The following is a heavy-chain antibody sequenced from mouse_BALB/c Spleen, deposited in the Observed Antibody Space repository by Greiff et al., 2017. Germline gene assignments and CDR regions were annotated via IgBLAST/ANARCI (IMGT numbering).Heavy chain of an antibody. D-gene: IGHD2-10*02. J-gene: IGHJ3*01. CDR1: GYSITSGYY. CDR3: ARGLYGNYLFAY. CDR2: ISYDGSN. V-gene: IGHV3-6*02. Sequence: EVQLQESGPSLVKPSQSLSLTCSVNGYSITSGYYWNWIRQFPGNKLEWMGYISYDGSNNYNPSLKNRISITRDTSKNQFFLKLNSVTTEDTATYYCARGLYGNYLFAYWGQGTLVTVSA.